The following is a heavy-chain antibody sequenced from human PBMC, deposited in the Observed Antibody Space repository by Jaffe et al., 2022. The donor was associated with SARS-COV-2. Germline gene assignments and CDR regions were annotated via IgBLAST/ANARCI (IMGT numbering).Heavy chain of an antibody. CDR3: AHTPVRIYYGDYGGWFDP. CDR2: IYWNNDR. CDR1: GFSLTTSGVA. J-gene: IGHJ5*02. D-gene: IGHD4-17*01. V-gene: IGHV2-5*01. Sequence: QITLKESGPTLVKPTQTLTLTCTFSGFSLTTSGVAVGWIRQPPGKALEWLAVIYWNNDRRYSPSLKSRITITKDTSKNQVVLTMTNMDPVDTATYYCAHTPVRIYYGDYGGWFDPWGQGTLVTVSS.